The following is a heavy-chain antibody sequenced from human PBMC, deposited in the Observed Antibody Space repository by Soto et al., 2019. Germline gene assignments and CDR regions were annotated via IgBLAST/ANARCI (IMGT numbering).Heavy chain of an antibody. V-gene: IGHV3-33*01. CDR2: IWYDGSNK. J-gene: IGHJ6*02. Sequence: QVQLVESGGGVVQPGRSLRLSCAASGFTFSSYGMHWVRQAPGKGLEWVAVIWYDGSNKYYADSVKGRFTISRENSKNTLYLQMNSLRAEDTAVYYCARDDCSSTSCYTGYYYGMDVWGQGTTVTVSS. CDR3: ARDDCSSTSCYTGYYYGMDV. CDR1: GFTFSSYG. D-gene: IGHD2-2*02.